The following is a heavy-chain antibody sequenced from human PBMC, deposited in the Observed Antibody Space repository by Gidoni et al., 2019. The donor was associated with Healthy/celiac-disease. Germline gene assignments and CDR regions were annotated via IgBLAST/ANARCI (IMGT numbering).Heavy chain of an antibody. Sequence: EVQLVESGGGLVQPGGSLRLSCAASGFPFSRYAMHWVRQAPGKGLEYVSISNSNGGSRNYANSVKGRFTISREDSKNTLYLQMGSLRAEDMAVYYCATKGSSSSWYSPDAFDIWGQGTMVTVSS. J-gene: IGHJ3*02. V-gene: IGHV3-64*01. CDR3: ATKGSSSSWYSPDAFDI. D-gene: IGHD6-13*01. CDR1: GFPFSRYA. CDR2: SNSNGGSR.